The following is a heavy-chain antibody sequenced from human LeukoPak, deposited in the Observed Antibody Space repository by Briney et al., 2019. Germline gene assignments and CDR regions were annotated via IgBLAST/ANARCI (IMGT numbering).Heavy chain of an antibody. CDR2: IIPILGIA. J-gene: IGHJ6*02. V-gene: IGHV1-69*04. CDR1: GGTFSSYA. Sequence: GASVKVSCKASGGTFSSYAISWVRQAPGQGLELMGRIIPILGIANYAQKFQGRVTITADKSTSTAYMELSSLRSEDTAVYYCASMAAAGIYYYYGMDVWGQGTTVTVSS. CDR3: ASMAAAGIYYYYGMDV. D-gene: IGHD6-13*01.